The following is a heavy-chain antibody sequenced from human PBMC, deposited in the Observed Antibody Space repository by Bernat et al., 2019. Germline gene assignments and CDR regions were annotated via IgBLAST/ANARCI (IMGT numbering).Heavy chain of an antibody. D-gene: IGHD1-26*01. CDR2: IRYDGSKK. V-gene: IGHV3-30*02. Sequence: QVHLVESGGGVVQPGGSLRLSCAASGFTFSSFGMPWVRQAPGKGLEWVALIRYDGSKKYYADSVKGQVTISRDNSKNMLYLQMNRLRAEDTAIYYCAKAVVGATFHAFDIWGQGTMVTVSS. J-gene: IGHJ3*02. CDR3: AKAVVGATFHAFDI. CDR1: GFTFSSFG.